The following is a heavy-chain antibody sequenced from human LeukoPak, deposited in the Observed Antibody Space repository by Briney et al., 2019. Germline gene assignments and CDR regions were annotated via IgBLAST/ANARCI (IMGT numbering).Heavy chain of an antibody. CDR1: GFTVSSNY. V-gene: IGHV3-53*01. CDR2: IYSGGST. D-gene: IGHD2-21*01. CDR3: ARETYNPSVVIAIARDY. Sequence: TGGSLRLSCAASGFTVSSNYMSWVRQAPGKGLEWVSVIYSGGSTYYADSVKGRFTISRDNAKNSLYLQMNSLRAEDTAVYYCARETYNPSVVIAIARDYWGQGTLVTVSP. J-gene: IGHJ4*02.